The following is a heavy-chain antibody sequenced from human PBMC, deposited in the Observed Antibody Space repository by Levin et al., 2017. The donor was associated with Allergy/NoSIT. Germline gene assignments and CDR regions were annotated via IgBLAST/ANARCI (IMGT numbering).Heavy chain of an antibody. CDR3: ARRDYDRSAFDI. Sequence: ASVKVSCKASGYTFTSYGISWVRQAPGQGLEWMGWISAYNANTNYAQKLQGRVTMTTDTSTSTAYMELRSLRSDDTAVYFCARRDYDRSAFDIWGQGTMVTVSS. CDR1: GYTFTSYG. CDR2: ISAYNANT. J-gene: IGHJ3*02. V-gene: IGHV1-18*01. D-gene: IGHD3-22*01.